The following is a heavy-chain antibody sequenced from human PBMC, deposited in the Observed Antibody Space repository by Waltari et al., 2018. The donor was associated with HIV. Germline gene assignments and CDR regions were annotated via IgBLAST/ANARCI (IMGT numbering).Heavy chain of an antibody. D-gene: IGHD2-21*02. Sequence: EVQLLESGGGLVQPGGSLRLSCAASGFTFNSYGMSWVRQAPGKGLEWVSLIIGGGDSTYYADSVKGRFTVSRDNSKNTLYLQLNSLRAEDTAVYYCAKEEGIVVVTAGASRPTYGMGVWGQGTTVTVSS. CDR2: IIGGGDST. CDR1: GFTFNSYG. J-gene: IGHJ6*02. CDR3: AKEEGIVVVTAGASRPTYGMGV. V-gene: IGHV3-23*01.